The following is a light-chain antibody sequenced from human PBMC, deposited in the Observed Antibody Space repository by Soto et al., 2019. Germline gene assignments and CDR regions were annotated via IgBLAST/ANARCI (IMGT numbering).Light chain of an antibody. CDR2: EVS. CDR1: SSDVGSYNL. V-gene: IGLV2-23*02. Sequence: QSALTQPASVSGSPGQSITISCTGTSSDVGSYNLVSWYQQHPGKAPKLMIYEVSKRPSGVSNRFSDSKSGNTASLTISGLQAEDEADYYCCSYAGSSTYVFGTGTKVTVL. CDR3: CSYAGSSTYV. J-gene: IGLJ1*01.